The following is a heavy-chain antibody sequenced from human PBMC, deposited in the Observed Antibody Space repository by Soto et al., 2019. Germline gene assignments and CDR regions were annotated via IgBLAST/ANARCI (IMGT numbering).Heavy chain of an antibody. CDR2: ISAYNGNT. D-gene: IGHD3-3*01. CDR1: GYTFTSYG. Sequence: ASVKVSCKASGYTFTSYGISWVRQAPGQGLEWMGWISAYNGNTNYAQKLQGRVTMTTDTSTSTAYMELRSLRSDDTAVYYCARDGLYDFRSCYYNGWANYYGMYFWGQGTTVTVSS. V-gene: IGHV1-18*01. J-gene: IGHJ6*02. CDR3: ARDGLYDFRSCYYNGWANYYGMYF.